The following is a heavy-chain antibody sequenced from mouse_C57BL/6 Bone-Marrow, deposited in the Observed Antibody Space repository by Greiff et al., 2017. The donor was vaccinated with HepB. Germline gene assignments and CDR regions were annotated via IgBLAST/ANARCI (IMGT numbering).Heavy chain of an antibody. Sequence: LQESGAELVKPGASVKISCKASGYAFSSYWMNWVKPRPGKGLEWIGQIYPGDGETNYNGKFKGKATLNADKSSSTAYMQLSSLTSEASAVYFGARAADGNYLFAYWGQGTLVTVSA. CDR3: ARAADGNYLFAY. V-gene: IGHV1-80*01. J-gene: IGHJ3*01. CDR2: IYPGDGET. D-gene: IGHD2-1*01. CDR1: GYAFSSYW.